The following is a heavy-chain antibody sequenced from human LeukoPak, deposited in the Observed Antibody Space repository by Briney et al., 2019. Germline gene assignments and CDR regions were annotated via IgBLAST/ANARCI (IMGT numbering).Heavy chain of an antibody. Sequence: GGSLRLSCAASGFTFSSYAMSWVRQTPGKGLEWVSTITTSDGNTYYADSVKGRFTVSRDNSKNTLFLQMNSLRAEDTAVYYCAKDGGLWVSAHWGDSWGRGTLVTVSS. CDR1: GFTFSSYA. D-gene: IGHD7-27*01. V-gene: IGHV3-23*01. CDR2: ITTSDGNT. J-gene: IGHJ4*02. CDR3: AKDGGLWVSAHWGDS.